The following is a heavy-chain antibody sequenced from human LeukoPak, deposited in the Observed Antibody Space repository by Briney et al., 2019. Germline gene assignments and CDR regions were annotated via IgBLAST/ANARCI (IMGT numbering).Heavy chain of an antibody. CDR1: GYTFTGYY. V-gene: IGHV1-2*02. Sequence: ASVKASCKASGYTFTGYYMHWVRQAPGQGLEWMGWINPNSGGTNYAQKFQGRVTMTRDTSISTAYMELSRLRSDDTAVYYCASRQASGSGWYNFDYWGQGTLVTVSS. CDR2: INPNSGGT. J-gene: IGHJ4*02. CDR3: ASRQASGSGWYNFDY. D-gene: IGHD6-19*01.